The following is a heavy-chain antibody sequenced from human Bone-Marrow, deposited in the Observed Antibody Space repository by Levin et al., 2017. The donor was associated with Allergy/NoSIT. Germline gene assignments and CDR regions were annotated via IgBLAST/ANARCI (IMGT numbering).Heavy chain of an antibody. D-gene: IGHD6-19*01. CDR3: ARDGGPGSGWSWPNWFDP. Sequence: GESLKISCAASGFTFSSYSMNWVRQAPGKGLEWVSYISSSSSTIYYADSVKGRFTISRDNAKNSLYLQMNSLRAEDTAVYYCARDGGPGSGWSWPNWFDPWGQGTLVTVSS. CDR1: GFTFSSYS. V-gene: IGHV3-48*01. J-gene: IGHJ5*02. CDR2: ISSSSSTI.